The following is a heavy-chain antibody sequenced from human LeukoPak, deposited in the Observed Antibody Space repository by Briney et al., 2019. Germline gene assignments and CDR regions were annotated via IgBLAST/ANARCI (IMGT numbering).Heavy chain of an antibody. CDR3: ARHFGIVGATTPLGLNY. V-gene: IGHV4-34*01. CDR2: INHSGST. Sequence: SETLSLTCAVYGGSFSGYYWSWLRQPPGKGLEWIGEINHSGSTNYNPSLKSRVTISVDTSKNQFSLKLSSVTAADTAVYYCARHFGIVGATTPLGLNYWGQGTLVTVSS. CDR1: GGSFSGYY. J-gene: IGHJ4*02. D-gene: IGHD1-26*01.